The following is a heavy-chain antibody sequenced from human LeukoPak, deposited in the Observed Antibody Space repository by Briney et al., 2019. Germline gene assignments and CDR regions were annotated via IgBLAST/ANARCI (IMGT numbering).Heavy chain of an antibody. V-gene: IGHV3-23*01. D-gene: IGHD3-3*01. CDR2: ISGSGGST. CDR3: AKAEQYYDFWSGYYRGYYFDY. J-gene: IGHJ4*02. Sequence: PGGSLRLSCAASGFTFSSYAMSWVRQAPGKGLEWVSAISGSGGSTYYADSVKGRFTISRDNSKNTLYLQMNSLRAEDTAVYYCAKAEQYYDFWSGYYRGYYFDYWGQGTLVTVSS. CDR1: GFTFSSYA.